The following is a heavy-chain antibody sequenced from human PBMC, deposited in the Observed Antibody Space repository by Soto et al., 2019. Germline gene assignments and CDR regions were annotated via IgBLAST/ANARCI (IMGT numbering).Heavy chain of an antibody. CDR3: ARLSTWSGGNYYSGMDV. CDR1: GGSISSGGYY. CDR2: IYYSGST. D-gene: IGHD1-1*01. V-gene: IGHV4-31*03. J-gene: IGHJ6*02. Sequence: PSETLSLTCTVSGGSISSGGYYWSWIRQHPGKGLEWIAYIYYSGSTYYNPSLKSRVTISVDTSKNQFSLKLSSVTAADTAVYYCARLSTWSGGNYYSGMDVWGQGTTVTVSS.